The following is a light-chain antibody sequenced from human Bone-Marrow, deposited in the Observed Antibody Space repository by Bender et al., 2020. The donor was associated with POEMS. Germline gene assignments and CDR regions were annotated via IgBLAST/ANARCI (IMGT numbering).Light chain of an antibody. CDR2: DFA. Sequence: QSALTQPASVSGSPGQSVTISCTGTNTDIGAYRFVSWYQQHPASAPKLIIYDFANRPSGVSPRFSGSKSGNTASLTISDLQVEDEADYYCSSSSSSSTAVLFGGGTKVTVL. J-gene: IGLJ2*01. CDR1: NTDIGAYRF. V-gene: IGLV2-14*03. CDR3: SSSSSSSTAVL.